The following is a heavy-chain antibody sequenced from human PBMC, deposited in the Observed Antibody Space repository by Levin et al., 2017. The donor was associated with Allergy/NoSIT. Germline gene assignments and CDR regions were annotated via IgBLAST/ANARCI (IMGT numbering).Heavy chain of an antibody. CDR3: AKVPCSGDCYLVDY. D-gene: IGHD2-21*02. J-gene: IGHJ4*02. Sequence: LSLTCAASGFTFSRYAMSWVRQAPGKGLDWVSTITSSGGSTYYAASVKGRFTISRDNSKTTLYLQMNSLRAEDTAVYYCAKVPCSGDCYLVDYWGQGTLVTVSS. V-gene: IGHV3-23*01. CDR1: GFTFSRYA. CDR2: ITSSGGST.